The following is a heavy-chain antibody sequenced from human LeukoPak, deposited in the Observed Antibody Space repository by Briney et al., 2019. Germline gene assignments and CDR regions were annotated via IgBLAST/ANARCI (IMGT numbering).Heavy chain of an antibody. V-gene: IGHV1-18*01. D-gene: IGHD1-26*01. CDR1: GYTFTNYG. CDR2: ISAYNGNT. Sequence: ASVKVSCKASGYTFTNYGINWVRQAPGQGLEWMGWISAYNGNTNYAQKLQGRVTMTTDTSTSTAYMELKSLRADDTAVYYCARDLDQYSGRFGGFGHDFWGQGTLVTISS. CDR3: ARDLDQYSGRFGGFGHDF. J-gene: IGHJ4*02.